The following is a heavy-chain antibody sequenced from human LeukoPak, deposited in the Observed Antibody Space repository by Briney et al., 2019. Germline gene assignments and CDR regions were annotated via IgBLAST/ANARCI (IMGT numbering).Heavy chain of an antibody. D-gene: IGHD6-13*01. CDR2: MNPNSGNT. Sequence: ASVKVSCKASGYTFTSYGISWVRQAPGQGLEWMGWMNPNSGNTGYAQKFQGRVTMTRNTSISTAYMELSSLRSEDTAVYYCARGRGSAAVDYWGQGTLVTVSS. V-gene: IGHV1-8*02. CDR1: GYTFTSYG. CDR3: ARGRGSAAVDY. J-gene: IGHJ4*02.